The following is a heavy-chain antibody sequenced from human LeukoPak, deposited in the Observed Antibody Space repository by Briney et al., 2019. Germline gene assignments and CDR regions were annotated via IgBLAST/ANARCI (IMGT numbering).Heavy chain of an antibody. J-gene: IGHJ4*02. CDR1: GGSISRSTYH. V-gene: IGHV4-39*01. Sequence: PSETLSLTCTVSGGSISRSTYHWGWIRQPPGKGLEWIGSVYYSGTTYYNPSLKSRVTISVDTSKNVFSLKLNSVAAADTAVYYCAPTDSFTSGGYKYWGQGTLVTVSS. CDR2: VYYSGTT. D-gene: IGHD5-12*01. CDR3: APTDSFTSGGYKY.